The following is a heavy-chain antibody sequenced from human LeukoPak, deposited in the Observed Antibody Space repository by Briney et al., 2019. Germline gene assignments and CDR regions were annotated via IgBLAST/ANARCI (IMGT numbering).Heavy chain of an antibody. CDR2: ISYDGSNK. D-gene: IGHD3-22*01. Sequence: GGALRLSWAASGFTFNSYAMDWGRQGPGKGLEGGADISYDGSNKNYGDSVKGRFTISRDNSKNNLYLQMNSLRGADTALYYLSDITMTTDDAFETSGPGTTVTVSS. CDR1: GFTFNSYA. J-gene: IGHJ3*02. CDR3: SDITMTTDDAFET. V-gene: IGHV3-30*04.